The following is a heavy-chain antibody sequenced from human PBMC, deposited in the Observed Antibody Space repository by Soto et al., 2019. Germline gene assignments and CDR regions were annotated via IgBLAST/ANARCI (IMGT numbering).Heavy chain of an antibody. J-gene: IGHJ4*02. Sequence: EVQLVESGGGLVKPGGSLRLSCAASGFTFSSYSMNWVRQAPGKGLEWVSSISSSSSYIYYADSVKGRFTISRDNAKNTLYLQMNSLRAEDTAVYYCAGSSIEVAGRNFDYWGQGPLVTVSS. CDR3: AGSSIEVAGRNFDY. V-gene: IGHV3-21*01. D-gene: IGHD6-19*01. CDR1: GFTFSSYS. CDR2: ISSSSSYI.